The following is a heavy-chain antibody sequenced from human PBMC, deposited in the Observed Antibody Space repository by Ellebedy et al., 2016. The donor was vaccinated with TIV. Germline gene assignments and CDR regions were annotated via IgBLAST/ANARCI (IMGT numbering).Heavy chain of an antibody. CDR1: GFTFSKYA. Sequence: PGGSLRLSCAASGFTFSKYAMHRVRQAPGKGLEWVSHISWNSDSIGYADSVKGRFTISRDNARNNLSLQMNNLRAEDTAFYYCAKDISRWGDEAFDFWGQGTLVIVSS. D-gene: IGHD6-19*01. V-gene: IGHV3-9*01. CDR2: ISWNSDSI. CDR3: AKDISRWGDEAFDF. J-gene: IGHJ4*02.